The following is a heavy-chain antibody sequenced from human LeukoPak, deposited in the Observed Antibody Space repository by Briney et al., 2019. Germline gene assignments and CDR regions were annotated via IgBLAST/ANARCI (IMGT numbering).Heavy chain of an antibody. D-gene: IGHD3-10*01. CDR3: ARSMVRGVIGAFDI. CDR2: LSGSDVST. Sequence: GGSLRLSCAASGFTFSTYAMSWVRRAPGKGLEWVSTLSGSDVSTYYADSVKGRFTTSRDNAKNSLYLQMNSLRAEDTAVYYCARSMVRGVIGAFDIWGQGTMVTVSS. CDR1: GFTFSTYA. V-gene: IGHV3-23*01. J-gene: IGHJ3*02.